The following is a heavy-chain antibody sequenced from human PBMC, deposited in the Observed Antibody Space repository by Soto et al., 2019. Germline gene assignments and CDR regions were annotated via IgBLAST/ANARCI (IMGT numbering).Heavy chain of an antibody. Sequence: GGSLRLSCAASGFTFSSYSMNWVRQAPGKGLEWVSYISSSSSTIYYADSVKGRFTISRDNAKNSLYLQMNSLRDEDTAVYYCARDLMERGNRGVIIDGMDVWGQGTTVTV. CDR2: ISSSSSTI. CDR1: GFTFSSYS. D-gene: IGHD3-10*01. J-gene: IGHJ6*02. CDR3: ARDLMERGNRGVIIDGMDV. V-gene: IGHV3-48*02.